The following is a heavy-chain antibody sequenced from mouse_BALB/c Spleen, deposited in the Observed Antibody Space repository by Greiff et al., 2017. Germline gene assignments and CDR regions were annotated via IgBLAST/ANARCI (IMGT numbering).Heavy chain of an antibody. CDR2: ISSGGST. D-gene: IGHD2-3*01. CDR1: GFTFSSYA. V-gene: IGHV5-6-5*01. Sequence: DVHLVESGGGLVKPGGSLKLSCAASGFTFSSYAMSWVRQTPEKRLEWVASISSGGSTYYPDSVKGRFTISRDNARNILYLQMSSLRSEDTAMYYCARGRDGYAYWGQGTLVTVSA. CDR3: ARGRDGYAY. J-gene: IGHJ3*01.